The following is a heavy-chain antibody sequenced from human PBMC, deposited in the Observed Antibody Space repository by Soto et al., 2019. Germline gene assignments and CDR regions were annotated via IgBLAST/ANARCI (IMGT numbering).Heavy chain of an antibody. J-gene: IGHJ3*02. CDR1: NSSLGAFH. CDR3: ARSPLSYDYVRQTWREVGDSFDI. D-gene: IGHD3-16*01. Sequence: SETLSLTCAIYNSSLGAFHWTWIRQPPGKGLEWIGELIHGGSTNYNPSLKSRVTFSLDTSKNQFSLQLMSVTAADTAVYYCARSPLSYDYVRQTWREVGDSFDIWGRGTSVTV. CDR2: LIHGGST. V-gene: IGHV4-34*12.